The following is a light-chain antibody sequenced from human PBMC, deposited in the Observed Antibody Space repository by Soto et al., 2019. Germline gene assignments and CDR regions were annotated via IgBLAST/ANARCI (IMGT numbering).Light chain of an antibody. CDR3: RQYGTSPRT. Sequence: EIVLTQSPGTLSLSPGESATLSCRASQSVRSSYLAWNQQKLGQAPRLLIYGVSNRATGIPDRFSGSGSGTDFTLTISRLESEDCAVYYCRQYGTSPRTFGQWTKGAI. CDR2: GVS. V-gene: IGKV3-20*01. J-gene: IGKJ1*01. CDR1: QSVRSSY.